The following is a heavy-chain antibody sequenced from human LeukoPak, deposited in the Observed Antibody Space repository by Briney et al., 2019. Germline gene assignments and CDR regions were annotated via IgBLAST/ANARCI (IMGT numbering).Heavy chain of an antibody. CDR3: ANARVIIWRETYSVTGPVYN. CDR2: ISSTGIYT. Sequence: GGSLRPPGTVPDSALTDTYMTGIGQAPGKGLDWVSYISSTGIYTDYADSMKGRFPISRDNAKDSLYLQMNSLRAEDTPEYYCANARVIIWRETYSVTGPVYNWGQGTLVTVSS. V-gene: IGHV3-11*06. D-gene: IGHD3-3*01. CDR1: DSALTDTY. J-gene: IGHJ1*01.